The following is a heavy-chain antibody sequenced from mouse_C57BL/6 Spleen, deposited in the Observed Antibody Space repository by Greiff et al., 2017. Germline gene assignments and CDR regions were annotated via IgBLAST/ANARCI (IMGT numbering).Heavy chain of an antibody. J-gene: IGHJ1*03. V-gene: IGHV14-2*01. D-gene: IGHD2-4*01. CDR1: GFNFNDYY. CDR3: ARSDYYWYFDV. Sequence: EVQLQQSGAELVKPGASVKLSCTASGFNFNDYYMHWVKQRPEQGLEWIGRIDPDSGDTKYDQKFQGKATLTADTSSNTAYLQLSSLTSEDSAVYYCARSDYYWYFDVWGTGTTVTVSS. CDR2: IDPDSGDT.